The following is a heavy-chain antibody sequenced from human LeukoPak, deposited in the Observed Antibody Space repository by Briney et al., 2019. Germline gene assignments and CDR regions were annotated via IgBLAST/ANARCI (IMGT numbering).Heavy chain of an antibody. J-gene: IGHJ4*02. CDR2: IYYSGST. CDR1: GGSISSSSYY. CDR3: ASMGYYDSSGYRVDY. D-gene: IGHD3-22*01. Sequence: PSETLSLTCTVSGGSISSSSYYWGWIRQPPGKGLEWIGSIYYSGSTYYNPSLKSRVTISVDTSKNQFSLKLSSVTAADTAVYYCASMGYYDSSGYRVDYWGQGTLVTVSS. V-gene: IGHV4-39*07.